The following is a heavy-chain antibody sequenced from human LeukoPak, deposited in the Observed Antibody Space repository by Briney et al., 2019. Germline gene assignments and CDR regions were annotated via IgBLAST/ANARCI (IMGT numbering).Heavy chain of an antibody. CDR3: ARHRAYSSSSPFDY. Sequence: SETLSLTCTVSGGSISGYYWSWIRQPPGKGLEWIGYIFYSGSTNYNPSLKSRVTISVDTSKNQFSLRLSSVTAADTAVCYCARHRAYSSSSPFDYWGQGTLVTVSS. CDR2: IFYSGST. J-gene: IGHJ4*02. V-gene: IGHV4-59*08. D-gene: IGHD6-6*01. CDR1: GGSISGYY.